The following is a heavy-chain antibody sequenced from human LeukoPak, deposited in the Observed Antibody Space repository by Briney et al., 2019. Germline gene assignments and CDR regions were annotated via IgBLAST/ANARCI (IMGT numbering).Heavy chain of an antibody. CDR1: GGTFSSYA. V-gene: IGHV1-69*04. CDR3: ARDDRSPNYYYYYGMDV. Sequence: ASVKVSCKASGGTFSSYAISWVRQAPGQGLEWMGRIIPIFGIANYAQKFQGRVTIPADKSTSTAYMELSSLRSEDTAVYYCARDDRSPNYYYYYGMDVWGQGTTVTVSS. CDR2: IIPIFGIA. D-gene: IGHD1-14*01. J-gene: IGHJ6*02.